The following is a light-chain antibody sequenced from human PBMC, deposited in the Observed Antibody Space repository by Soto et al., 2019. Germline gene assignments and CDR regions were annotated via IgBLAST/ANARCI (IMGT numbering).Light chain of an antibody. Sequence: DIQMTQSPSTLSASVGDRVTITCRASQNINNWLAWYQQKPGKAPYLLIYKASNLQSGVPSRFSGSASGTEFTLTISSLQPDDIATYYCQKYEAYPLTYGGGTKVEI. CDR2: KAS. CDR1: QNINNW. V-gene: IGKV1-5*03. CDR3: QKYEAYPLT. J-gene: IGKJ4*01.